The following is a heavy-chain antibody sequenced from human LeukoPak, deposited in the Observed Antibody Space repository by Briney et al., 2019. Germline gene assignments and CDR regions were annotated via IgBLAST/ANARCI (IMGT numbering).Heavy chain of an antibody. J-gene: IGHJ4*02. CDR2: IKQDGSEK. D-gene: IGHD1-26*01. CDR1: GFTFSSYW. Sequence: GGSLRLSCAASGFTFSSYWMNWVRQAPGKGLEWVANIKQDGSEKYYVDSVKGRFTISRDNAKNSLYLQMNSLRAEDTAVYYCARLPFSNPSEWGMDYWGQGTLVTVSS. CDR3: ARLPFSNPSEWGMDY. V-gene: IGHV3-7*01.